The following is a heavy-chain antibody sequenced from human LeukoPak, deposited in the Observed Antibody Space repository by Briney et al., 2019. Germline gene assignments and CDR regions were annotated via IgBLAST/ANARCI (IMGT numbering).Heavy chain of an antibody. CDR1: GGSISSYY. V-gene: IGHV4-4*07. CDR2: IYTSGST. Sequence: SETLSLTCTVSGGSISSYYWSWIRQPAVKGLEWIGRIYTSGSTNYNPSLKSRVTMSVDTSKNQFSLKLSSVTAADTAVYYCASSMATIDAFDIWGQGTMVTVSS. D-gene: IGHD5-24*01. J-gene: IGHJ3*02. CDR3: ASSMATIDAFDI.